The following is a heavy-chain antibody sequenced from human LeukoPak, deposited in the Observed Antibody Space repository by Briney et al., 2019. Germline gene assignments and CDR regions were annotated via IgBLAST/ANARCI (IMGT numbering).Heavy chain of an antibody. CDR3: GRVLQAYMDV. V-gene: IGHV4-34*01. CDR1: GGSFSGYY. CDR2: INHSGST. D-gene: IGHD1-1*01. J-gene: IGHJ6*03. Sequence: EPSETLSLTCAVYGGSFSGYYWSWIRQPPGKGLEWIGEINHSGSTNYNSSLKSRVTISVDTSKNQFSLNLSSVTAADTAVYFCGRVLQAYMDVWGKGTTVTVSS.